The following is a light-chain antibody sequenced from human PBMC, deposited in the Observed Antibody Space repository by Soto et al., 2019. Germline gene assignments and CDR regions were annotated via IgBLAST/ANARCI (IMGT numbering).Light chain of an antibody. V-gene: IGKV1-5*03. CDR1: QTINTW. J-gene: IGKJ3*01. CDR3: QQYETYSGT. Sequence: DIQMTQSPSTLSASVGDRVTITCRASQTINTWLAWYQQKPGKAPKLLIYRASNLVSGVPSRFSGSVSGTDFTLTISSLQPDDFSIYYGQQYETYSGTFGPGTKVYI. CDR2: RAS.